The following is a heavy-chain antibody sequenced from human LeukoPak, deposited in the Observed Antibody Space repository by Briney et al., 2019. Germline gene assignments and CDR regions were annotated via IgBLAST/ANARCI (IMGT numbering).Heavy chain of an antibody. CDR3: ARTPEFCSGGSCYSEGYFDY. Sequence: GGSLRLSCAASGFTFSTYAMHWVRQAPGKGLEYVSAISRNGGSTYYANSVKGRFTISRDNSKKTLYLQMGSLRTEDMAVYYCARTPEFCSGGSCYSEGYFDYWGQGTLVTVSS. D-gene: IGHD2-15*01. J-gene: IGHJ4*02. V-gene: IGHV3-64*01. CDR2: ISRNGGST. CDR1: GFTFSTYA.